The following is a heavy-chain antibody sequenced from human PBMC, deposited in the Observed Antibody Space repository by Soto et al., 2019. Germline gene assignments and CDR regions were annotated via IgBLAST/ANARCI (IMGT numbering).Heavy chain of an antibody. CDR2: INPNSGGT. CDR1: GYTFTGYY. D-gene: IGHD3-10*01. Sequence: ASVKVSCKASGYTFTGYYMHWVRQAPGQGLEWMGWINPNSGGTNYAQKFQGWVTMTRDTSISTAYMELSRLRSDDTAVYYCARGGFFSATGGSYHNNGGRGPLVT. CDR3: ARGGFFSATGGSYHNN. J-gene: IGHJ4*02. V-gene: IGHV1-2*04.